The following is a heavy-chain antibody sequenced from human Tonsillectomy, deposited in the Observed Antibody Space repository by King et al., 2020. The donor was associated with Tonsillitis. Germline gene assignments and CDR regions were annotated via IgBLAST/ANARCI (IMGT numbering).Heavy chain of an antibody. Sequence: VQLVESGGGLVQPGGSLRLSCAASGFTFSSYWMHWVRQTPGKGLVWISRVNGDGRSTNHADSVKGRFTISRDNAKNTVYLQMNSLRAEDTAVYYCASSIGAFDIWGQETMVTVSA. CDR3: ASSIGAFDI. D-gene: IGHD3-16*01. CDR1: GFTFSSYW. V-gene: IGHV3-74*01. J-gene: IGHJ3*02. CDR2: VNGDGRST.